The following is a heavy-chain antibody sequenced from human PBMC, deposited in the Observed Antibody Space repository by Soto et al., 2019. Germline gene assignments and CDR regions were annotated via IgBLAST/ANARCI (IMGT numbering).Heavy chain of an antibody. CDR1: GFTFSSYG. CDR3: AKDDEWLVGAPVGLFDY. J-gene: IGHJ4*02. CDR2: ISYDGSNK. Sequence: QTGGSLRLSCAASGFTFSSYGMHWVRQAPGKGLEWVAVISYDGSNKYYADSVKGRFTISRDNSKNTLYLQMNSLRAEDTAVYYCAKDDEWLVGAPVGLFDYWGQGTLVTVSS. V-gene: IGHV3-30*18. D-gene: IGHD6-19*01.